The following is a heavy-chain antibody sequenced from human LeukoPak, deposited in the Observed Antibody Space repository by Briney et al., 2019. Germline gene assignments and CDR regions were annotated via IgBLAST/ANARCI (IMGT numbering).Heavy chain of an antibody. CDR3: ARGYNPNWFDP. J-gene: IGHJ5*02. D-gene: IGHD1-14*01. Sequence: SETLSLTCTVSGGSISSGGYSWSWIRQPPGKGLEWIGYIYHSGSTYYNPSLKSRVTISVDRSKNQFSLKLSSVTAADTAVYYCARGYNPNWFDPWGQGTLVTVSS. V-gene: IGHV4-30-2*01. CDR2: IYHSGST. CDR1: GGSISSGGYS.